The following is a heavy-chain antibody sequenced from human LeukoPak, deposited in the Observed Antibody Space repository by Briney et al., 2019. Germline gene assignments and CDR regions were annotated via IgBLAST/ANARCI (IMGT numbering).Heavy chain of an antibody. CDR2: INGSGGST. CDR1: GFTFSSYA. D-gene: IGHD1-26*01. Sequence: GGSLTLSCAASGFTFSSYAMSWVRQAPGKGLEWVSDINGSGGSTYYADSVKGRFTISRDNSKNTLYLQMNSLRAEDTAVYYCAKKYSTGPDPWGQGTLVTVSS. CDR3: AKKYSTGPDP. J-gene: IGHJ5*02. V-gene: IGHV3-23*01.